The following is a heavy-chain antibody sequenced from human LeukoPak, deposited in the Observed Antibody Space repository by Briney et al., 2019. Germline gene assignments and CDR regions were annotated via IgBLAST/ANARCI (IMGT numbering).Heavy chain of an antibody. D-gene: IGHD4-23*01. CDR2: TNTDGSST. CDR1: GFTFSSCW. CDR3: YGANAEH. Sequence: RGSLRLSCAASGFTFSSCWMHWVRQAPGKGLVWVSGTNTDGSSTMYADSVKGRFTIARDNAKNTLYLQMNSLRAEDTAVYYCYGANAEHWGQGTLVTVSS. V-gene: IGHV3-74*03. J-gene: IGHJ1*01.